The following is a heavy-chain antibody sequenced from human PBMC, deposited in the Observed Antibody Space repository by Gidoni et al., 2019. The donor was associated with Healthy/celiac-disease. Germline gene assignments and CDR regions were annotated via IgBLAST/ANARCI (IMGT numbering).Heavy chain of an antibody. J-gene: IGHJ6*02. V-gene: IGHV4-39*01. Sequence: QLQLQESGPGLVKPSETLSLTCTVSGGSISSSRYYWGWIRQPPGKGLEWIGSIYYSGSTYYNPSLKSRVTISVDTSKNQFSLKLSSVTAADTAVYYCAGMTTVTPHRNYYYYGMDVWGQGTTVTVSS. D-gene: IGHD4-17*01. CDR3: AGMTTVTPHRNYYYYGMDV. CDR2: IYYSGST. CDR1: GGSISSSRYY.